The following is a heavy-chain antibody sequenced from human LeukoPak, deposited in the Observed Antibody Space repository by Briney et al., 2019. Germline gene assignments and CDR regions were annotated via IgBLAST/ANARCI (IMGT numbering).Heavy chain of an antibody. Sequence: GESLKISCEGSGYNFNTFWIGWVRQKPGEGLEWVGIIYPGDSDTKYSPAVQGQVTISADKPITTAYLQWSSLKASDTAMYYCVRRRGSSWKGGFDYWGQGTLVTVSS. CDR1: GYNFNTFW. D-gene: IGHD6-13*01. J-gene: IGHJ4*02. CDR3: VRRRGSSWKGGFDY. CDR2: IYPGDSDT. V-gene: IGHV5-51*01.